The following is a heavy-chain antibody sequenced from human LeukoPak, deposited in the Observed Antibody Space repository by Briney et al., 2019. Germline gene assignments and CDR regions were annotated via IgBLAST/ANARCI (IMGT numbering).Heavy chain of an antibody. D-gene: IGHD3-10*01. V-gene: IGHV4-4*02. CDR2: IYHSGST. CDR3: ARHPYYYGSGTAGVDV. J-gene: IGHJ6*04. Sequence: SETLSLTCAVSGGSISSSNWWSWVRQPPGKGLEWIGEIYHSGSTNYNPSLKSRVTISVDTSKNQFSLKLSSVTAADTAVYYCARHPYYYGSGTAGVDVWGKGTTVTVSS. CDR1: GGSISSSNW.